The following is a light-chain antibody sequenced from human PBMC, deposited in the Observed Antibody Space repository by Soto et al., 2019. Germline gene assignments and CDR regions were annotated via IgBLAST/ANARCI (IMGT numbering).Light chain of an antibody. J-gene: IGKJ3*01. V-gene: IGKV1-9*01. CDR3: QQLNTGFT. Sequence: IQLTQSPSSLSASVGDRVTITCRASQGISSYLAWYQQKPGKAPKLLIYAASTLQSGVPSRFSGSGSGTDFTLIISSLQPEDFATYCCQQLNTGFTFGPGTKVDIK. CDR1: QGISSY. CDR2: AAS.